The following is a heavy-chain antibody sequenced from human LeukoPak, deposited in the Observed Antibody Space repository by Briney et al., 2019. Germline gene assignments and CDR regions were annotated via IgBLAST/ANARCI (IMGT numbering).Heavy chain of an antibody. J-gene: IGHJ4*02. CDR3: ARGRYCSGGSCYLLFDY. CDR1: GYTFTSYG. D-gene: IGHD2-15*01. CDR2: ISAYNGNT. Sequence: ASVKVSCKASGYTFTSYGISWVRQAPGQGLEWMGWISAYNGNTNYAQKLQGRVTMTTDTSTSTAYMELRSLRSDDTAVYYCARGRYCSGGSCYLLFDYWGRGTLVTVSS. V-gene: IGHV1-18*01.